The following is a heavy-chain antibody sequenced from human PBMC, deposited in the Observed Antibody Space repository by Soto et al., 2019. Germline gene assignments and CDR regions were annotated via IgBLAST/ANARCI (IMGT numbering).Heavy chain of an antibody. J-gene: IGHJ6*02. CDR1: GGTFSSYT. D-gene: IGHD6-13*01. V-gene: IGHV1-69*08. CDR3: ARESGDSSSEYYYYGMDV. Sequence: QVQLVQSGAEVKKPGSSVKVSCKASGGTFSSYTISWVRQAPGQGHEWMGRIIPILGIANYEQKFQGSVTITADNTTRTAYMELSRLRSEDTAVYYCARESGDSSSEYYYYGMDVWGQGTAVTLSS. CDR2: IIPILGIA.